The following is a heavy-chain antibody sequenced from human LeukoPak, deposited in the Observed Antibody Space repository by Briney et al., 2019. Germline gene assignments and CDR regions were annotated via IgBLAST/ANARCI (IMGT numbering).Heavy chain of an antibody. J-gene: IGHJ5*02. CDR3: ARDQAYYYDSSGYYTPGIWFDP. Sequence: ASVKVSCKASGYTFTSYDINWVRQATGQGLEWMGWINPNSGGTNYAQKFQGRVTMTRDTSISTAYMELSRLRSDDTAVYYCARDQAYYYDSSGYYTPGIWFDPWGQGTLVTVSS. V-gene: IGHV1-2*02. CDR2: INPNSGGT. D-gene: IGHD3-22*01. CDR1: GYTFTSYD.